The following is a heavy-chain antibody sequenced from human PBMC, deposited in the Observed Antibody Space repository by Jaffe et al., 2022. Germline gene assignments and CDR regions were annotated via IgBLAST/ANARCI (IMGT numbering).Heavy chain of an antibody. CDR3: ARGYYDSSGYYYGILYFDY. J-gene: IGHJ4*02. D-gene: IGHD3-22*01. CDR1: GFTFSSYE. CDR2: ISSSGSTI. Sequence: EVQLVESGGGLVQPGGSLRLSCAASGFTFSSYEMNWVRQAPGKGLEWVSYISSSGSTIYYADSVKGRFTISRDNAKNSLYLQMNSLRAEDTAVYYCARGYYDSSGYYYGILYFDYWGQGTLVTVSS. V-gene: IGHV3-48*03.